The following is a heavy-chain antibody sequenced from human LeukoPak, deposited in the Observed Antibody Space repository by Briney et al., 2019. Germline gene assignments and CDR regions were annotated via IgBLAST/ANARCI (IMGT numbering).Heavy chain of an antibody. V-gene: IGHV4-59*01. J-gene: IGHJ4*02. Sequence: SETLSLTCTVSGGSISSYYWSWIRQPPGKGLEWIGYIYYSGSTNYNPSLKSRVTISVDTSKNQFSLKLSSVTAADTAVYYCARDSHYCSGGSCYDYWGQGTLVTVSS. CDR3: ARDSHYCSGGSCYDY. CDR1: GGSISSYY. D-gene: IGHD2-15*01. CDR2: IYYSGST.